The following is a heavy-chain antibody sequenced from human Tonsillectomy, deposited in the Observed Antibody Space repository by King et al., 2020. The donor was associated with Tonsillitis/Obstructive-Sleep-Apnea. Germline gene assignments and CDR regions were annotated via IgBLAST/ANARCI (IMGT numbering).Heavy chain of an antibody. Sequence: QLVQSGGGLVQPGGSLRLSCAASGFTFGSYWMSWVRQAPGKGLEWLANIEQDGSEKYYVDSVKGRFAISRDNAKNSLYLQMNSLRAEDTAVYYCARDPDYADYWGQGTLVTVSS. J-gene: IGHJ4*02. CDR1: GFTFGSYW. D-gene: IGHD4-17*01. CDR3: ARDPDYADY. CDR2: IEQDGSEK. V-gene: IGHV3-7*03.